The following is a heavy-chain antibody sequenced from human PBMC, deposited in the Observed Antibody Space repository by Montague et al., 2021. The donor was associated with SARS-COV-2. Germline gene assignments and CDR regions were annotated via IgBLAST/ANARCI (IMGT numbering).Heavy chain of an antibody. D-gene: IGHD1-26*01. J-gene: IGHJ5*02. Sequence: SETRSLTCTVSGGSISSYYWSWIRQPPGKGLEWIGYIYYSGSTNYNPSXXSRVTISVDTSRNQFSLKLSSVTAADTAVYYCARQVVGATPRAMGFDPWGQGTLVTVSS. V-gene: IGHV4-59*08. CDR3: ARQVVGATPRAMGFDP. CDR1: GGSISSYY. CDR2: IYYSGST.